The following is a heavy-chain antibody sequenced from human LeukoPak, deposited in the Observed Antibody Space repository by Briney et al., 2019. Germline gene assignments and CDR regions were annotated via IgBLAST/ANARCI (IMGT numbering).Heavy chain of an antibody. CDR2: INPSGGST. Sequence: VASVKVSCKASGYTFTSYYIHWVRQAPGQGLEWMGIINPSGGSTSYAQQFQGRVTMTGDTSTTTVYMELSSLRSEDTAVYFCARERFCGSDCYSPLNFQHWGQGTLVTVSS. CDR1: GYTFTSYY. CDR3: ARERFCGSDCYSPLNFQH. J-gene: IGHJ1*01. V-gene: IGHV1-46*01. D-gene: IGHD2-21*02.